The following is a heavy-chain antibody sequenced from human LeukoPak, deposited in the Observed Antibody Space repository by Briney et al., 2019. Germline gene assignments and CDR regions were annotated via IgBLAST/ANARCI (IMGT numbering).Heavy chain of an antibody. V-gene: IGHV4-34*01. CDR2: INHSGST. CDR3: ARRTYYYDSSGYYYAYFDY. D-gene: IGHD3-22*01. CDR1: GGSFSGYY. J-gene: IGHJ4*02. Sequence: KPSETLSLTCAVYGGSFSGYYWSWIRQPPGKGLEWIGEINHSGSTNYNPSLKSRVTISVDTSKNQFSLKLSSVTAADTAVYYCARRTYYYDSSGYYYAYFDYWGQGTLVTVSS.